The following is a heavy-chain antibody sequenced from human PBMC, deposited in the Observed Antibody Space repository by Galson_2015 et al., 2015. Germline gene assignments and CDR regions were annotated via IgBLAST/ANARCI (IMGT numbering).Heavy chain of an antibody. Sequence: ETLSLTCTVSGGSISSYYWSWIRQPPGKGLEWIGYIYYNGSTNYNPSLKSRVTISVDTSRNQFSLKLSSVTAADTAVYYCARGGSSDSSGYYHYGMDVWGQGTTVTVS. CDR2: IYYNGST. J-gene: IGHJ6*02. CDR3: ARGGSSDSSGYYHYGMDV. D-gene: IGHD3-22*01. V-gene: IGHV4-59*01. CDR1: GGSISSYY.